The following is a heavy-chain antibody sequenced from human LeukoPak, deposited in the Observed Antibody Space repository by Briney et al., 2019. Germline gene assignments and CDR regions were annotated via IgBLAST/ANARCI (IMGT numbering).Heavy chain of an antibody. Sequence: SETLSLTCTVSGGSISSSSYYWGWLRQPPGTGLEWVGSISYSGSTYYNPSLKSRVTIPVDTSKNQFSLKLSSVTAADTAVYYCARSVDSLLNFDYWGQGTLVTVSS. CDR2: ISYSGST. D-gene: IGHD3-22*01. CDR3: ARSVDSLLNFDY. V-gene: IGHV4-39*01. CDR1: GGSISSSSYY. J-gene: IGHJ4*02.